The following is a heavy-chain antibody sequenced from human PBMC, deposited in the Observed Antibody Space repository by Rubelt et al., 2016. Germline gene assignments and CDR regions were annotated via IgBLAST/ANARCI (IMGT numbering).Heavy chain of an antibody. CDR1: GYTFTGYY. Sequence: QVQLVQSGAEVKKPGASVKVSCKASGYTFTGYYMHWVRQAPGQGLEWMGWINPNSGGTNYAQKFQGRVTVTRDTSISTAQRELSRLRADDTAVYYCARFAIGGHSSGYLFDYWGQGTLVTVSS. J-gene: IGHJ4*02. V-gene: IGHV1-2*02. CDR3: ARFAIGGHSSGYLFDY. CDR2: INPNSGGT. D-gene: IGHD3-22*01.